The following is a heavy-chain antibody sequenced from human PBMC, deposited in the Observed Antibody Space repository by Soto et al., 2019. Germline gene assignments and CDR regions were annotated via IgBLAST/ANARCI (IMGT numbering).Heavy chain of an antibody. CDR2: ISGSGGST. J-gene: IGHJ4*02. V-gene: IGHV3-23*01. Sequence: GGSLRLSCAASGFTFSSNAMSWVRQAPGKGLEWVSAISGSGGSTYYADSVKGRFTISRDNSKNTLYLQMNSLRAEDTAVYYCAKDLPPLDYGDYFDFWGQGALVTVSS. D-gene: IGHD4-17*01. CDR3: AKDLPPLDYGDYFDF. CDR1: GFTFSSNA.